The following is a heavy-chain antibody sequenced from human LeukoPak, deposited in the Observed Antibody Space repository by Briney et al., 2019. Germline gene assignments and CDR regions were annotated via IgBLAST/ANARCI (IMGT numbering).Heavy chain of an antibody. CDR1: GGSVSSSNHY. D-gene: IGHD5-12*01. V-gene: IGHV4-39*01. CDR2: IYYSGSI. J-gene: IGHJ6*02. Sequence: SETLSLTCTVSGGSVSSSNHYWGWIRQPPGKGLEWIGSIYYSGSIYYNPSLKSRVTISVDTSKNQFSLKLSSVTAADTAVYYCAVAYGMDVWGQGTTVTVSS. CDR3: AVAYGMDV.